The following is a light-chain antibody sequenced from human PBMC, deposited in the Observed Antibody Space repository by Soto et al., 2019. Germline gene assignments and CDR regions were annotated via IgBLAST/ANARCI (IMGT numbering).Light chain of an antibody. V-gene: IGKV1-12*02. Sequence: DIQMTQSPSSVSASVGDRVTITCRASQAISDWLAWYQQKPGEAPKLLVSAASTLQGGVPSRFSGSGSGTHFTLTISSLQPEDSATYYCQQANRFPFTFGPGTKVHIK. J-gene: IGKJ3*01. CDR1: QAISDW. CDR3: QQANRFPFT. CDR2: AAS.